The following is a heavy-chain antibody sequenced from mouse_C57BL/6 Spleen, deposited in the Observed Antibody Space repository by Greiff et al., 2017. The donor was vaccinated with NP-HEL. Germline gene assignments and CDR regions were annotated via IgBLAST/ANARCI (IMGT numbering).Heavy chain of an antibody. CDR2: IYPRSGNT. CDR1: GYTFTSYG. V-gene: IGHV1-81*01. Sequence: QVQLQQSGAELARPGASVKLSCKASGYTFTSYGISWVKQRTGQGLEWIGEIYPRSGNTYYNEKFKGKATLTADKSSSTAYMELRSLTSEDSAVSVCARCASYYGYYYAMDYWGQGTSVTVSA. J-gene: IGHJ4*01. CDR3: ARCASYYGYYYAMDY. D-gene: IGHD1-2*01.